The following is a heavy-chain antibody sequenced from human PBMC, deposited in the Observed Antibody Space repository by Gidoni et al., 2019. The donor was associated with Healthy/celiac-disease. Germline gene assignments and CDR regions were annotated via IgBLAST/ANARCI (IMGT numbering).Heavy chain of an antibody. J-gene: IGHJ4*02. D-gene: IGHD3-3*01. CDR2: MNPNSGNT. V-gene: IGHV1-8*01. CDR3: ARVITIFGVVFGY. CDR1: ASPFTSYD. Sequence: QVQLVPSGAEVKTPGASVNVSCTASASPFTSYDINGVRQATGQGLEWMGWMNPNSGNTGDAQKFQGRVNMTRNTSISKAYMELSSLRSEDTAVYYCARVITIFGVVFGYWGQGTLVTVSS.